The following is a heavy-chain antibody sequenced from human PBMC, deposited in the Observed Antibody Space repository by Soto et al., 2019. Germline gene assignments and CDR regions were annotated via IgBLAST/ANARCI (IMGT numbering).Heavy chain of an antibody. J-gene: IGHJ5*02. CDR3: ARDGPSHAVLWFGTGFDP. CDR1: GYTFTSYY. Sequence: GASVKVSCKASGYTFTSYYMHWVRQAPGQGLEWMGIINPSGGSTSYAQKFQGRVTMTRDTSTSTVYMELSSLRSEDTAVYYCARDGPSHAVLWFGTGFDPWGQGTLVTVSS. D-gene: IGHD3-10*01. CDR2: INPSGGST. V-gene: IGHV1-46*03.